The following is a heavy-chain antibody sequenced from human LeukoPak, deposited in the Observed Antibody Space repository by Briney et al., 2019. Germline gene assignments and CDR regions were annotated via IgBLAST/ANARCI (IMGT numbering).Heavy chain of an antibody. CDR3: ARDILGGTDPGYNWFDP. V-gene: IGHV1-2*02. CDR1: GYTFTGYY. Sequence: GASVKVSCKASGYTFTGYYMHWVRQAPGQGLEWMGWINPNSGGTSYAQKFQGRVTMTRDTSISTAYMELSRLRSDDTAVYYCARDILGGTDPGYNWFDPWGQGTLVTVSS. CDR2: INPNSGGT. D-gene: IGHD1-26*01. J-gene: IGHJ5*02.